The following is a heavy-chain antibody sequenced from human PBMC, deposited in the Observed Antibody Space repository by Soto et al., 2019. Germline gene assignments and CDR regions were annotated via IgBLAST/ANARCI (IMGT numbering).Heavy chain of an antibody. V-gene: IGHV4-59*12. CDR1: GGSITGYY. CDR2: IYYSGAT. Sequence: QVQLQESGPGLVKPSETLSLSCNVSGGSITGYYWSWIRQPPGKALEWIGYIYYSGATKLNPSRKSRVTMSVGMSKRQFSLKMISVTAADTAVYYCARRQGDVWGPGTTVTVS. CDR3: ARRQGDV. J-gene: IGHJ6*02.